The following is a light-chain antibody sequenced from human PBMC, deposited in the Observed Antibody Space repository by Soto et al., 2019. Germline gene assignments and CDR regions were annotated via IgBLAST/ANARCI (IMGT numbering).Light chain of an antibody. J-gene: IGLJ3*02. V-gene: IGLV2-14*01. CDR1: SSDVGGYNY. CDR2: EVS. CDR3: SSYTSSRTLE. Sequence: QSALTQPASVSGSPGQSITISCTETSSDVGGYNYVSWYQQHPGKAPKLMIYEVSTRPSGVSNRVSGSKSGNTASLTISGLQAEDEADYYCSSYTSSRTLEFGVGTKLTVL.